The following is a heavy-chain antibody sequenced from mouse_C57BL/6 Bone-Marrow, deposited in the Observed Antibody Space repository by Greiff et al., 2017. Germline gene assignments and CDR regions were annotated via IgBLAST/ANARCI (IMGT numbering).Heavy chain of an antibody. Sequence: VQLQQPGAELVKPGASVKMSCKASGYTFTSYWITWVKQRPGQGLEWIGDIYPGSGSTNYNEKFKSKATLTVDTSSSTAYMQLSSLTSEDSAVYYSARRLIYYSGSSLDYWGQGTTLTVS. D-gene: IGHD1-1*01. CDR1: GYTFTSYW. CDR3: ARRLIYYSGSSLDY. CDR2: IYPGSGST. V-gene: IGHV1-55*01. J-gene: IGHJ2*01.